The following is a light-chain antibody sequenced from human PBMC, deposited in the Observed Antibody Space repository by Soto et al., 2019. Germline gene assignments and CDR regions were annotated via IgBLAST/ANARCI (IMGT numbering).Light chain of an antibody. CDR3: QQYGRSPFT. Sequence: EIVLTQSPGTLSLSPGERATLSCRASQSISGKYLAWYQQKPGQAPRLLVYGASSRATDIAERFSGTGSGTDFTLTINGLEPEDFAVYYCQQYGRSPFTFGPGTKVDIK. CDR2: GAS. CDR1: QSISGKY. J-gene: IGKJ3*01. V-gene: IGKV3-20*01.